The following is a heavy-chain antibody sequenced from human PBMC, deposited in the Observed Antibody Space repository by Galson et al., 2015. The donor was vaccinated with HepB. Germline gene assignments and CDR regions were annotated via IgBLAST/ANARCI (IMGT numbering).Heavy chain of an antibody. Sequence: SLRLSCAASGFTFSYYAMSWVRQAPGKGLEWISAITPSGDNTYSADSMKGRFTISRDNSRNTLLLQMNSLRADDTAIYFCAKVFPEKVDGWYRQALYYFDSWGQGTLVTVSS. CDR1: GFTFSYYA. V-gene: IGHV3-23*01. D-gene: IGHD6-19*01. J-gene: IGHJ4*02. CDR2: ITPSGDNT. CDR3: AKVFPEKVDGWYRQALYYFDS.